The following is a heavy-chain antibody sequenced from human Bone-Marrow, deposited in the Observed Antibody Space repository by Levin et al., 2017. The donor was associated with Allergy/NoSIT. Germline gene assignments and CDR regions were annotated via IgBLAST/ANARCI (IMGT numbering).Heavy chain of an antibody. CDR3: ARDLRGGYCSNSACPTNNWFDP. CDR2: INPNSGGT. CDR1: GYNFPGYY. J-gene: IGHJ5*02. Sequence: ASVKVSCKASGYNFPGYYMHWVRQAPGQGLEWMGRINPNSGGTIYAQKFQGRVTVTRDTPITTAYMELSSLRSDDTAVYYCARDLRGGYCSNSACPTNNWFDPWGQGTLVTVSS. D-gene: IGHD2-2*01. V-gene: IGHV1-2*02.